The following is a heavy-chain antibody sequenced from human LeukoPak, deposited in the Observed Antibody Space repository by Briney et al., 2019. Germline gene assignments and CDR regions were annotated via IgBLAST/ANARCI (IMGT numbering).Heavy chain of an antibody. CDR2: IYTSGST. Sequence: SETLSLTCTVSGGSISSYYWSWIRQPAGKGLEWIGRIYTSGSTNYNPSLKSRVTISVDKSKNQFSLKLSSVTAADTDVYYCASFLPHDAFDIWGQGTMVTVSS. J-gene: IGHJ3*02. D-gene: IGHD3-3*01. CDR1: GGSISSYY. V-gene: IGHV4-4*07. CDR3: ASFLPHDAFDI.